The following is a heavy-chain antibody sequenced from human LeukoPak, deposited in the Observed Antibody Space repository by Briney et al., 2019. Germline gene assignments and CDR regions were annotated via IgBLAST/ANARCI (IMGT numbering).Heavy chain of an antibody. J-gene: IGHJ4*02. Sequence: ASVKVSCKASGYTFTSYGISWVRQAPGQGLEWMGWISVYNGNTNYAQKFRGRVTMTTDTSTSTAYMELRSLISDDTADYYCARDFSWGSYFDYWGQGTLVTVSS. CDR3: ARDFSWGSYFDY. CDR2: ISVYNGNT. V-gene: IGHV1-18*01. CDR1: GYTFTSYG. D-gene: IGHD3-16*01.